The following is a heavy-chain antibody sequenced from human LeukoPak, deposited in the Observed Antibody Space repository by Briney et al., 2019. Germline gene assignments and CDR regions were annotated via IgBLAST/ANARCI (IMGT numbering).Heavy chain of an antibody. V-gene: IGHV1-46*01. CDR3: AREESGGYFDY. J-gene: IGHJ4*02. D-gene: IGHD2-8*02. CDR2: INPSGTNT. Sequence: ASVKVSCKASGYTFSSYSISWVRQAPGQGLEWMGLINPSGTNTNYAQKFRGRVTMTRDTSTSTVYMDLSSLRSEDTAMYFCAREESGGYFDYWGQGTLVTVSS. CDR1: GYTFSSYS.